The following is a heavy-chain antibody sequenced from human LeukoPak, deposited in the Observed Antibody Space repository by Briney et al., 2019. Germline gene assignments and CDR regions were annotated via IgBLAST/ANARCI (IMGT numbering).Heavy chain of an antibody. CDR2: ISYDGSNK. Sequence: GGSLRLSCAASGSTFGNDGMHWVRQAPGKGLEWVTLISYDGSNKYYADSVRGRFTISRDNSKNTLYLQMNSLRAEDTAVYYCAKDRSGIAPGTMDNWGQGTLVTVSS. CDR3: AKDRSGIAPGTMDN. D-gene: IGHD1-1*01. V-gene: IGHV3-30*18. CDR1: GSTFGNDG. J-gene: IGHJ4*02.